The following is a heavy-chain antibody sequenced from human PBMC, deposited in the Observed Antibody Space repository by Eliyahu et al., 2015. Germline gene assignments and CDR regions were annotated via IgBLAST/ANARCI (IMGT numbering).Heavy chain of an antibody. J-gene: IGHJ6*02. Sequence: QVQLVQSGAEVKRPGAXVKVSXKASGNTFTGSXIHWVRQAPGQGLEWMGWINPNSGATNYAQKFQDRVTMSRDTSFSTANMELSRLSPDDTAVYYCARDCRSATCHLYGMDVWGQGTTVTVSS. D-gene: IGHD2-2*01. CDR3: ARDCRSATCHLYGMDV. V-gene: IGHV1-2*02. CDR1: GNTFTGSX. CDR2: INPNSGAT.